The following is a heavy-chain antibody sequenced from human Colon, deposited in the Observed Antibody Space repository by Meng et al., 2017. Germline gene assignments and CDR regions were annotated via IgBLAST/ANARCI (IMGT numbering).Heavy chain of an antibody. CDR1: RDSVPSNDAT. Sequence: QGQLQTAGPVLVKPSQTLSHTCAISRDSVPSNDATWHCIRQSPSRGLVWLGRTFYRAKWMSDYAVSLESRITINPDTSKNQFTLQLNSVTPEDTAVYYCARLVGNSWLPDWGQGTLVTVSS. V-gene: IGHV6-1*01. D-gene: IGHD6-13*01. CDR3: ARLVGNSWLPD. J-gene: IGHJ4*02. CDR2: TFYRAKWMS.